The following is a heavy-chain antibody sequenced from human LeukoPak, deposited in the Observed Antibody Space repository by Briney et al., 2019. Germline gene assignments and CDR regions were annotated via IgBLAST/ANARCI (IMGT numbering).Heavy chain of an antibody. CDR2: INPNSGGT. V-gene: IGHV1-2*06. CDR1: GYTFTGYY. D-gene: IGHD2-8*01. J-gene: IGHJ6*03. Sequence: ASVKVSCKASGYTFTGYYMHWVRQAPGQGLERMGRINPNSGGTNYAQKFQGRVTMTRDTSISTAYMELSRLRSEDTAVYYCARELKEMDPDDYYYYYYMDVWGKGTTVTVSS. CDR3: ARELKEMDPDDYYYYYYMDV.